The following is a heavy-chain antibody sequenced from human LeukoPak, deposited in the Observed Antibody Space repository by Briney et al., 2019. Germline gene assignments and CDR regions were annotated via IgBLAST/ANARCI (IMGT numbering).Heavy chain of an antibody. Sequence: PPETLPLTCAVCAGSFIGYYWSCIRQPPAKEVEGIGEINYSGRTNYNPYLKRRVTISVDTSKNQFSLKLSSVTAADTAVYYCARGSYYDSSVYLSDAFDIWGQGTMVTVSS. CDR2: INYSGRT. CDR3: ARGSYYDSSVYLSDAFDI. CDR1: AGSFIGYY. V-gene: IGHV4-34*01. D-gene: IGHD3-22*01. J-gene: IGHJ3*02.